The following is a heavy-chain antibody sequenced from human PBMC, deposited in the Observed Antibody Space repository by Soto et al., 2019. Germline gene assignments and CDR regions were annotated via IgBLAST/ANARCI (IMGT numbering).Heavy chain of an antibody. V-gene: IGHV4-30-4*01. CDR2: IYYSGNT. CDR3: ARGEATYYDFWSGYYGGAGQFED. J-gene: IGHJ4*02. CDR1: GGSISSGYYY. D-gene: IGHD3-3*01. Sequence: PSETLSLTCSVSGGSISSGYYYCSWIRQPPGKGLEWIGNIYYSGNTYYNPSLKSRLIISIDTSKNQFSLKLSSVTAADTAVYYCARGEATYYDFWSGYYGGAGQFEDLGQTTLVNVS.